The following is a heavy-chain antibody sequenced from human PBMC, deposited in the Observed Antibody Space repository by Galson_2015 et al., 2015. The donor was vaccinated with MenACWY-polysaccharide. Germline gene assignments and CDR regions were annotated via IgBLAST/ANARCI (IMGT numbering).Heavy chain of an antibody. CDR2: IYYSGST. V-gene: IGHV4-30-4*01. Sequence: TLSLTCTVSGGSISSGDYYWSWIRQPPGKGLEWIGYIYYSGSTYYNPSLKSRVTISVDTSKNQFSLKLSSVTAADTAVYYCARSVITGTTTGAFDIWGQGTMVTVSS. J-gene: IGHJ3*02. CDR1: GGSISSGDYY. D-gene: IGHD1-7*01. CDR3: ARSVITGTTTGAFDI.